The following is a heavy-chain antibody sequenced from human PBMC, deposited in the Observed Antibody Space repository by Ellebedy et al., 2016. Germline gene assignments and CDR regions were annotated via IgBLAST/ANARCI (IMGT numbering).Heavy chain of an antibody. CDR3: AKWNGAWNAFDV. V-gene: IGHV4-59*02. Sequence: GSLRLSCNVFGGSVSSDYWNWIRRPPGKGLEWIGFVFHTGATLYNPSLKSRVTMSVDTSKSQISLRLVSVTAADTAVYYCAKWNGAWNAFDVWGLGTMVTVSS. CDR1: GGSVSSDY. CDR2: VFHTGAT. J-gene: IGHJ3*01. D-gene: IGHD1-1*01.